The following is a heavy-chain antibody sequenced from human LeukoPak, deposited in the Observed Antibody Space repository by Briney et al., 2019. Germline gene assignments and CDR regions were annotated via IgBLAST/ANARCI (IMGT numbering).Heavy chain of an antibody. D-gene: IGHD1-26*01. Sequence: GGSLRLSCAASGFTFSTYNMNWVRQAPGKGLEWVSSITSTSSYMYYADSVKGRFTISRDNAQNSLYLHMSSLRAEDAAVYYCARDPYSGGYGDDYYYYMDVWGKGTTVTISS. CDR1: GFTFSTYN. V-gene: IGHV3-21*01. CDR2: ITSTSSYM. CDR3: ARDPYSGGYGDDYYYYMDV. J-gene: IGHJ6*03.